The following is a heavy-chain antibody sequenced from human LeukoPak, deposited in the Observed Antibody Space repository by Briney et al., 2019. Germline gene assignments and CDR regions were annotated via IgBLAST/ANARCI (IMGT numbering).Heavy chain of an antibody. V-gene: IGHV3-23*01. CDR3: AKRVSYSNSAAYFDY. Sequence: GGSLRLSCAASGFTFNNYAMTWVRQAPGKGLEWVSSISDGGSDTYYAGSVKGRFTVSRDNSKNTLYMQMNSLRAEDTAVYYCAKRVSYSNSAAYFDYWGQGTLVAVSS. CDR2: ISDGGSDT. CDR1: GFTFNNYA. J-gene: IGHJ4*02. D-gene: IGHD6-6*01.